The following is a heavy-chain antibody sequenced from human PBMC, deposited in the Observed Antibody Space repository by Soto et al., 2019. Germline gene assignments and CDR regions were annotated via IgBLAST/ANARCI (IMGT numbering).Heavy chain of an antibody. V-gene: IGHV1-18*01. CDR3: ARSSSAVATTRYFQH. D-gene: IGHD6-19*01. Sequence: QVQLVQSGAEVKKPGASVKVSCKASGYTFTSYGISWVRQAPGQGLEWMGWIGAYNGNTNYAQRPQGRVTMTTDTSTNTAYMELRSLRSDDTAVYYCARSSSAVATTRYFQHWGQGTLVTVSS. J-gene: IGHJ1*01. CDR2: IGAYNGNT. CDR1: GYTFTSYG.